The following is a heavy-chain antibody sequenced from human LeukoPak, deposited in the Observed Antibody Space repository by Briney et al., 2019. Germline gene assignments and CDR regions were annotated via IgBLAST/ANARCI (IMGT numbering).Heavy chain of an antibody. CDR1: GGSFSGYY. CDR3: AVTLAAAGTFTDNWFDP. CDR2: INHSGST. V-gene: IGHV4-34*01. Sequence: KTSETLSLTCAVYGGSFSGYYWSWIRQPPGKGLEWIGEINHSGSTNYNPSLKSRVTISVDTSKNQFSLKLSSVTAADTAVYYCAVTLAAAGTFTDNWFDPWGQGTLVTVSS. D-gene: IGHD6-13*01. J-gene: IGHJ5*02.